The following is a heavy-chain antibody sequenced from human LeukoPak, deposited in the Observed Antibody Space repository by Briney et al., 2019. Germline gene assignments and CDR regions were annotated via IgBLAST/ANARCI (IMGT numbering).Heavy chain of an antibody. CDR1: GGSFSGYY. CDR2: INHSGST. D-gene: IGHD6-19*01. Sequence: SETLSLTCAVYGGSFSGYYWSWIRQPPGKGLEWIGEINHSGSTNYNPSLKSRVTISVDTSKNQFSLKLSSVTAADTAVYYCARGPQRSAVAGTPHPFYYYLDVWGKGTTVTISS. J-gene: IGHJ6*03. CDR3: ARGPQRSAVAGTPHPFYYYLDV. V-gene: IGHV4-34*01.